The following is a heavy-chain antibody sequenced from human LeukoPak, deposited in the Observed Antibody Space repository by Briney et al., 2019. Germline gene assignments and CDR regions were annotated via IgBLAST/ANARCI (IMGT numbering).Heavy chain of an antibody. CDR3: AKDLSTRYSYHYFDY. Sequence: PGGSLRLSCAASGFTFSSYAMSWVRQAPGKGLEWVSAISGSGGSTYYADSVRGRFTISRDNSKNTLYVQMNSLRAEDTAVYYCAKDLSTRYSYHYFDYWGQGTLVTVSS. V-gene: IGHV3-23*01. CDR1: GFTFSSYA. J-gene: IGHJ4*02. CDR2: ISGSGGST. D-gene: IGHD5-18*01.